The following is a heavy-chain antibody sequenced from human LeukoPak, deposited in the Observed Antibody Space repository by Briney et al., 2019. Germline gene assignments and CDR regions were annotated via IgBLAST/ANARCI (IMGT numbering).Heavy chain of an antibody. CDR1: GGSFSGYY. J-gene: IGHJ4*02. CDR3: ARNTAAAVMYYFDY. CDR2: INHSGST. Sequence: SETLSLTCAVYGGSFSGYYWSWIRQPPGKGLEWIGEINHSGSTNYNPSLKSRVTISVDTSKNQFPLKLSSVTAADTAVYYCARNTAAAVMYYFDYWGQGTLVTVSS. V-gene: IGHV4-34*01. D-gene: IGHD2-2*01.